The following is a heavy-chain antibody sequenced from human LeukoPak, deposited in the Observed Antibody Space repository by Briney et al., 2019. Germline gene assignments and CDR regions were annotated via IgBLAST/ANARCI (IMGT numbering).Heavy chain of an antibody. Sequence: GGSLRLSCAAPGFTFSDYYMSWIRQAPGKGLEWVSYTSSYGTTKHYADSVRGRFTISRDNTRNSLYLQMNSLRAEDKAVYYCARVSGSSLTHYFDSWGRGTLVTVSS. V-gene: IGHV3-11*04. J-gene: IGHJ4*02. CDR3: ARVSGSSLTHYFDS. CDR1: GFTFSDYY. D-gene: IGHD1-26*01. CDR2: TSSYGTTK.